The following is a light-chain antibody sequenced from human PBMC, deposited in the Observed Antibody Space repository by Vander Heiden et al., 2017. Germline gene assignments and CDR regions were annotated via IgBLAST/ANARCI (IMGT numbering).Light chain of an antibody. CDR1: VLAKKY. CDR2: KDS. Sequence: SYELTQPSSVSVSPGQTARITCSGDVLAKKYARWFQQKPGQAPVLVIYKDSERPSGIPERFSGSSSGTTVTLTISGAQVEDEADYYCDSAADNNVVFGGGTKLTVL. CDR3: DSAADNNVV. J-gene: IGLJ2*01. V-gene: IGLV3-27*01.